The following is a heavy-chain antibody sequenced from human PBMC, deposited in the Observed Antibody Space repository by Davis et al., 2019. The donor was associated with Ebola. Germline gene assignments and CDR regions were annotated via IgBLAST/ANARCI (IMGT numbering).Heavy chain of an antibody. V-gene: IGHV3-23*01. D-gene: IGHD6-13*01. CDR1: GFTFSSYA. CDR3: AKGSFSWYEGMRWFDP. J-gene: IGHJ5*02. Sequence: GGSLRLSCAASGFTFSSYAMSWVRQAPGKGLEWVSAISGSGGSTYYADSVKGRFTISRDNSKNTLYLQMNSLRAEDTAVYYCAKGSFSWYEGMRWFDPWGQGTLVTVSS. CDR2: ISGSGGST.